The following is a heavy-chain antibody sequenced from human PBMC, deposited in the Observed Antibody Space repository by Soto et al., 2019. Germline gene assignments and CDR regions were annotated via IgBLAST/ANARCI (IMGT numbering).Heavy chain of an antibody. J-gene: IGHJ4*02. CDR2: IIPIFGTA. CDR3: ARAHLGYCRSTSCYTRFNY. CDR1: GGTFSSYA. Sequence: SVKVSCKASGGTFSSYAISWVRQAPGQVLEWMGGIIPIFGTANYAQKFQGRVTITADKSTSTAYMELSSLISEDTAVYYCARAHLGYCRSTSCYTRFNYWPQGTLVTVSS. D-gene: IGHD2-2*02. V-gene: IGHV1-69*06.